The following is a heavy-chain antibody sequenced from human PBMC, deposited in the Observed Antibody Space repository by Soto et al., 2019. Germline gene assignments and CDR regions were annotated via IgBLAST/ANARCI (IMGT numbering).Heavy chain of an antibody. CDR2: IYHSGST. D-gene: IGHD3-22*01. J-gene: IGHJ5*02. V-gene: IGHV4-30-2*01. Sequence: SETLSLTCAVSGGSISSGGYSWSWIRQPPGKGLEWIGYIYHSGSTYYNPSLKSRVTISVDRSKNQFSLKLSSVTAADTAVYYCARGFINYYDSSGYLNWFDPWGQGTLVTVSS. CDR1: GGSISSGGYS. CDR3: ARGFINYYDSSGYLNWFDP.